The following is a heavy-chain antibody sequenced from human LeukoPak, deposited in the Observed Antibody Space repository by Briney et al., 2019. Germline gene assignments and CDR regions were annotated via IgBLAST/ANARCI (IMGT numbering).Heavy chain of an antibody. D-gene: IGHD2-15*01. CDR3: ARVMVGDIGVDY. V-gene: IGHV3-7*01. J-gene: IGHJ4*02. Sequence: GGSLRLSCAACGFTFRSYRVIWVRQAPGRGLEWVANIKQHGSEKDYVDSVKGLYTISRENAQNSLFLQMSSLRGEDTAVYYCARVMVGDIGVDYWGQGTLVSVSS. CDR2: IKQHGSEK. CDR1: GFTFRSYR.